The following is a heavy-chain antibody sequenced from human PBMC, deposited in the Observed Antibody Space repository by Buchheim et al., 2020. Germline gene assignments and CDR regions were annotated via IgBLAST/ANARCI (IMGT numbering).Heavy chain of an antibody. Sequence: QVQLVESGGGVVQPGRSLRLSCAASGFTFSSYGMHWVRQAPGKGLEWVAVIWYDGSNKYYADSVKGRFTISRDNSKNTLYLQMNSLRAEDTAVYYCARDLGSSSSLAAYYYYGMDVWGQGTT. CDR2: IWYDGSNK. CDR1: GFTFSSYG. D-gene: IGHD6-13*01. CDR3: ARDLGSSSSLAAYYYYGMDV. J-gene: IGHJ6*02. V-gene: IGHV3-33*01.